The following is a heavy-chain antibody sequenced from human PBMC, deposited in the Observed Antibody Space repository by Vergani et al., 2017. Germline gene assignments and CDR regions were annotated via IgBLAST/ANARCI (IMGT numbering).Heavy chain of an antibody. J-gene: IGHJ4*02. CDR3: ARDQAYHPLLSGG. V-gene: IGHV3-21*04. CDR2: ISSSSSYI. Sequence: EVQLVESGGGLVKPGGSLRLSCAASGFTFSSYSMNWVRQAPGNGLEWVSSISSSSSYIYYADSVKGRFTISRDNAKNSLYLQMNSLRAEDTAVYYCARDQAYHPLLSGGWGQGTLVTVSS. CDR1: GFTFSSYS. D-gene: IGHD3-16*01.